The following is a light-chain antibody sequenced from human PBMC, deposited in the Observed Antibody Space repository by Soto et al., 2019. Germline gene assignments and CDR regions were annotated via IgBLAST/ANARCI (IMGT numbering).Light chain of an antibody. J-gene: IGKJ1*01. V-gene: IGKV1-5*01. CDR3: QQYNSDWT. Sequence: DIQMTQSPSTLSASVGDRVTITCRASQSISSWLAWYQQKPGKAPKLLIYDASSLESGVPSRLSGSGSGTEFTLTISSLQPDDFATYYCQQYNSDWTFGQGTKVDIK. CDR2: DAS. CDR1: QSISSW.